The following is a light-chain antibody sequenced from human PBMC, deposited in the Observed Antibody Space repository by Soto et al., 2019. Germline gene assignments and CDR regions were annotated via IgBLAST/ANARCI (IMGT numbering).Light chain of an antibody. CDR2: GTS. Sequence: DIQMTQSPSSLSASVGDRVTITCRASQSIASYLSWYQQKPGKAPKLLLYGTSSLQSGVPSRFSGSGSVTDFILTISSLQPEDFATYYCQQSYSTPFTFGPGTKVQIK. CDR3: QQSYSTPFT. J-gene: IGKJ3*01. V-gene: IGKV1-39*01. CDR1: QSIASY.